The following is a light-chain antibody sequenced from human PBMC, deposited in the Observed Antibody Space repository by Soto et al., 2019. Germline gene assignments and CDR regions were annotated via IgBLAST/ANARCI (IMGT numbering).Light chain of an antibody. J-gene: IGKJ3*01. CDR3: QQDKKWPNFT. Sequence: EIVMTQSPATLSVSPGERATLSCRASQSVSTKLAWYRQKPGQAPRLLIYGASTRATGIPARFSGSGSGTEFTLTINSLQSEDFAVYYCQQDKKWPNFTFGPGTTVDIK. V-gene: IGKV3-15*01. CDR2: GAS. CDR1: QSVSTK.